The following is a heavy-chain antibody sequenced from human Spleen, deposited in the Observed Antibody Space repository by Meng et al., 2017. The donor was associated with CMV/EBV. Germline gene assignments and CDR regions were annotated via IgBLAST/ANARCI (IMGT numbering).Heavy chain of an antibody. D-gene: IGHD2-2*01. V-gene: IGHV3-48*04. CDR2: ISSSSSTI. J-gene: IGHJ6*02. CDR1: GFTFSSYS. CDR3: ASVPDCSSTSCYYYYYYGMDV. Sequence: GGSLRLSCAASGFTFSSYSMNWVRQAPGKGLEWVSYISSSSSTIYYADSVKGRFTISRDNAKNSLYLQMNSLRAEDTAVYYCASVPDCSSTSCYYYYYYGMDVWGQGTTVTVSS.